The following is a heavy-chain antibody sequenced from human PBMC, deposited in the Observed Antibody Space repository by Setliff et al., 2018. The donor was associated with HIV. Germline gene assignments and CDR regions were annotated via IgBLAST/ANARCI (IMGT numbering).Heavy chain of an antibody. D-gene: IGHD3-9*01. CDR3: ARHRGVGQNTDWHGISWFDP. CDR1: GDSITSNNYY. V-gene: IGHV4-39*01. Sequence: PSETLSLTCNVSGDSITSNNYYWGWLRRAPGKGLEWMTSISYRGTTYKNPSLTSRVAISRDTSKNQISLDLVSVTGADTAIYYCARHRGVGQNTDWHGISWFDPWGPGILVTVSS. J-gene: IGHJ5*02. CDR2: ISYRGTT.